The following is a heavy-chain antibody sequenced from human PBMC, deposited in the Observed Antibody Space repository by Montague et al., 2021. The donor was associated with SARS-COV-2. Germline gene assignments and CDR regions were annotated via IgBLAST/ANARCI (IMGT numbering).Heavy chain of an antibody. CDR1: GGSISSSSYY. CDR3: AGSPPGIAAAGTVAAFDI. Sequence: SETLSLTCTVSGGSISSSSYYWGWIRQPPGKGLEWIGSIYYSGSTYYXXXLKSRVTISVDTSKNQFSLKLSSVTAADTAVYYCAGSPPGIAAAGTVAAFDIWGQGTMGTVSS. D-gene: IGHD6-13*01. CDR2: IYYSGST. J-gene: IGHJ3*02. V-gene: IGHV4-39*01.